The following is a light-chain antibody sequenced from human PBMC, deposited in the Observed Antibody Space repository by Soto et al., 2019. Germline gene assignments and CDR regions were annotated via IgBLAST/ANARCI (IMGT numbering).Light chain of an antibody. CDR3: QQYTNWPIT. CDR1: QSVGNN. CDR2: GIS. Sequence: EVVMTQSPATLSVSPGERATLSCRASQSVGNNYLAWYQQKPGQAPRLLIYGISARATGIPARFSGSGSGTEFTLTISSLQAEDFAVYYCQQYTNWPITFGQGTRLEI. V-gene: IGKV3-15*01. J-gene: IGKJ5*01.